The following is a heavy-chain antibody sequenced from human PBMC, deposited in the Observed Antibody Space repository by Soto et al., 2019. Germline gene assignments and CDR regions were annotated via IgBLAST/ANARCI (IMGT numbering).Heavy chain of an antibody. Sequence: PGGSLRLSCAASGFTFSSYSMNWVRQAAGKGLEWVSSISSSSSYIYYADSVKGRFTISRDNAKNSLYLQMNSLRAEDTAVYYCAREVGNRLAAAGYFDYWGQGTLVTVSS. CDR1: GFTFSSYS. CDR2: ISSSSSYI. D-gene: IGHD6-13*01. J-gene: IGHJ4*02. V-gene: IGHV3-21*01. CDR3: AREVGNRLAAAGYFDY.